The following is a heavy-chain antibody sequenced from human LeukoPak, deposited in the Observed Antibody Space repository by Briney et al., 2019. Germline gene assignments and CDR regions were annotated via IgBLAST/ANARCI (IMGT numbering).Heavy chain of an antibody. D-gene: IGHD1-26*01. CDR1: GYTFTSYG. CDR2: IGAYNGNT. V-gene: IGHV1-18*01. Sequence: GASVKVSCKASGYTFTSYGISWVRQAPGQGLEWMGWIGAYNGNTNYAQKLQGRVTMTTDTSTSTAYMELRSLRSDDTAVYYCARVPIVGATRVAFDIWGQGTMVTVSS. CDR3: ARVPIVGATRVAFDI. J-gene: IGHJ3*02.